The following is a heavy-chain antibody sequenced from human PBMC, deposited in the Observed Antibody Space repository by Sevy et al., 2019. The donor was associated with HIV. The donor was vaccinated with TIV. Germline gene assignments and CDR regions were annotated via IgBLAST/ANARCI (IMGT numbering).Heavy chain of an antibody. V-gene: IGHV3-48*03. J-gene: IGHJ5*02. D-gene: IGHD3-22*01. CDR3: ARVDAYYDEGLDP. CDR2: ISSGGSSI. Sequence: GGSLRLSCAASGFTFSSYEMNWVRQAPGKGLEWVSYISSGGSSIYYADSVKGRFTISRDNAKNSLYLQMNGLRAEDTAVDYCARVDAYYDEGLDPWGQGTLVTVSS. CDR1: GFTFSSYE.